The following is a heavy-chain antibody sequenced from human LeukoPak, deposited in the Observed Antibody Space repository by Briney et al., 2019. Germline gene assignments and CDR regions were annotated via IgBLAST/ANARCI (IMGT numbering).Heavy chain of an antibody. CDR3: ARQYSTNWYDDRGWFDP. V-gene: IGHV4-59*08. Sequence: SETLSLTCTVSGGSISSYYWSWIRQSPGKGLQWIGSIYHSGSTSYNPSLKSRVTISVDTSKNQFSLKLSSVTAADTAFYYCARQYSTNWYDDRGWFDPWGQGTLVTVSS. D-gene: IGHD6-13*01. J-gene: IGHJ5*02. CDR1: GGSISSYY. CDR2: IYHSGST.